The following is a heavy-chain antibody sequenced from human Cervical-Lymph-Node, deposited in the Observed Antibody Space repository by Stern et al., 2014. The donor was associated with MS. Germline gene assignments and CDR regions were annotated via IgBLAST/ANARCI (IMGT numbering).Heavy chain of an antibody. CDR1: GSTFSSSW. J-gene: IGHJ4*02. CDR2: IFAEDSET. V-gene: IGHV5-51*03. Sequence: EVQLVESGAEVKKPGESLKISCKVSGSTFSSSWIGWVRQTPGKGLEWMGIIFAEDSETTYSPSFQGQVSISVAKSIPTAYLQWSSLKASDTAIYYCTRRDYDVTGYYPFDNWGQGTLVTVSS. CDR3: TRRDYDVTGYYPFDN. D-gene: IGHD3-9*01.